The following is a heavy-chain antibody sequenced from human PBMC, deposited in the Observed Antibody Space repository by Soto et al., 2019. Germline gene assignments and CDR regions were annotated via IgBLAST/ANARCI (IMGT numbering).Heavy chain of an antibody. J-gene: IGHJ4*02. V-gene: IGHV3-30*18. CDR2: ISYDGSNK. Sequence: GGALRLSCAASGFIFSSYGMHWVRQAPGKGLEWVAVISYDGSNKYYADSVKGRFTISRDNSKNTLYLQMNSLRAEDTAVYYCAKDFGTAMVTGGGQGTLVTVSS. D-gene: IGHD5-18*01. CDR3: AKDFGTAMVTG. CDR1: GFIFSSYG.